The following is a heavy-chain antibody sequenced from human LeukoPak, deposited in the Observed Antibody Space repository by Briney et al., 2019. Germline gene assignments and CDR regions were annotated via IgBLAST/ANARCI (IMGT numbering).Heavy chain of an antibody. CDR2: IYTSGST. J-gene: IGHJ5*02. V-gene: IGHV4-4*07. D-gene: IGHD3-22*01. CDR3: ARDLNSSGYYP. Sequence: SETLSLTCAVSGGSISTTNWWSWIRQPAGKGLEWIGRIYTSGSTNYNPSLKSRVTISVDTSKNQFSLKLSSVTAADTAVYYCARDLNSSGYYPWGQGTLVTVSS. CDR1: GGSISTTNW.